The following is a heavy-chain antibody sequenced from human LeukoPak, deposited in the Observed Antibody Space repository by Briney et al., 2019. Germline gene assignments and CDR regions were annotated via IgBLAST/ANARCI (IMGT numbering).Heavy chain of an antibody. CDR1: GFTVSSNS. V-gene: IGHV3-23*01. CDR3: AKDRRSGSYYIVYFQN. J-gene: IGHJ1*01. D-gene: IGHD1-26*01. CDR2: ISDSGGST. Sequence: SGGSLRLSCTVSGFTVSSNSMSWVRQAPGKGLEWVSSISDSGGSTYYADSVKGRFTISRDNSKNTLYLQIHSLRAEDTAIYYCAKDRRSGSYYIVYFQNWGQGTLVTVSS.